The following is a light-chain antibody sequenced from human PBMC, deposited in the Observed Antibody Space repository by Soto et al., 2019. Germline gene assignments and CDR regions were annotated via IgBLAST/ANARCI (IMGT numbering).Light chain of an antibody. Sequence: QSVLTQSSSASGSLGSSVKVTCTLSSGHSSFIIAWHQRQPGKAPRYLMELEGDGSYKKGSGVPDRFSGSSSGADRYLTISNLQFEDEADYYCETWDSNTWVFGGGTKLTVL. V-gene: IGLV4-60*02. CDR1: SGHSSFI. CDR2: LEGDGSY. CDR3: ETWDSNTWV. J-gene: IGLJ3*02.